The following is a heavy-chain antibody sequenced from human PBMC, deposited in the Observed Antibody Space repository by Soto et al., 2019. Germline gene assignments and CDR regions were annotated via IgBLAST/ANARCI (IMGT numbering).Heavy chain of an antibody. CDR2: INHSGST. D-gene: IGHD3-9*01. CDR1: GGSFSGYY. V-gene: IGHV4-34*01. J-gene: IGHJ5*02. CDR3: ARVSFDHFVHWFDP. Sequence: PSQTLSLTCAVYGGSFSGYYWSWIRQPPGKGLEWIGEINHSGSTNYNPSLKRRITINADTSKNQFSLLLNSVTPEDTAVYYCARVSFDHFVHWFDPWGQGTLVTVSS.